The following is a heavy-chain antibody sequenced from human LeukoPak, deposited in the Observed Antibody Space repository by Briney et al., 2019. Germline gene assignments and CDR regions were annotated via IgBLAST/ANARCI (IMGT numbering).Heavy chain of an antibody. V-gene: IGHV3-23*01. CDR2: SSSSGSIT. J-gene: IGHJ4*02. Sequence: GGSLRLSCAASGFTFSSYAMSWVRQAPGRGLEWVSLSSSSGSITYYADSVQGRFTISRDNSKDTLYLQMNSLRAEDTALYYCAKNRGMTMIGGGLDYWGQGTLVTVSS. D-gene: IGHD3-10*02. CDR1: GFTFSSYA. CDR3: AKNRGMTMIGGGLDY.